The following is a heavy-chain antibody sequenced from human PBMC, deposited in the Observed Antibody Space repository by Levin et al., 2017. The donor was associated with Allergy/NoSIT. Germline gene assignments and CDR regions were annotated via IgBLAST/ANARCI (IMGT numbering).Heavy chain of an antibody. CDR1: GGSISSSSYY. D-gene: IGHD3-10*01. CDR3: ASWYLDGSGSYRVYYYYYGMDV. V-gene: IGHV4-39*01. J-gene: IGHJ6*02. Sequence: SETLSLTCTVSGGSISSSSYYWGWIRQPPGKGLEWIGSIYYSGSTYYNPSLKSRVTISVDTSKNQFSLKLSSVTAADTAVYYCASWYLDGSGSYRVYYYYYGMDVWGQGTTVTVSS. CDR2: IYYSGST.